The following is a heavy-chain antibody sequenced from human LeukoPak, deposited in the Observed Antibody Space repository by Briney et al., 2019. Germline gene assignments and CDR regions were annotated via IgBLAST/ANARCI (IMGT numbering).Heavy chain of an antibody. D-gene: IGHD3-10*01. Sequence: SETLSLTCAVYGGSFSGYYWSWIPQPPGKGPEWIGENNHSGSTNYNPSLKSRVTISVDTSKNQFSLKLSSVTAADTAVYYCARGLDTMVRGVIQYYYYYYGMDVWGQGTTVTVSS. CDR1: GGSFSGYY. J-gene: IGHJ6*02. CDR3: ARGLDTMVRGVIQYYYYYYGMDV. CDR2: NNHSGST. V-gene: IGHV4-34*01.